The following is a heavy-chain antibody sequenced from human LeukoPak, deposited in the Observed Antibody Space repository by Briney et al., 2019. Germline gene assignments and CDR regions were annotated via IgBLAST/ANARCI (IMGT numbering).Heavy chain of an antibody. CDR1: GDSISNFY. D-gene: IGHD6-13*01. CDR3: ARDVVAAPGTWDY. Sequence: PSETLSLTCTVSGDSISNFYWSWIRQPAGKGLEWIGRIYTSGSTNYNPSLKSRVTMSVDASKNQFSLKLSSVTAADTAVYYCARDVVAAPGTWDYWGQGTLVTVSS. V-gene: IGHV4-4*07. J-gene: IGHJ4*02. CDR2: IYTSGST.